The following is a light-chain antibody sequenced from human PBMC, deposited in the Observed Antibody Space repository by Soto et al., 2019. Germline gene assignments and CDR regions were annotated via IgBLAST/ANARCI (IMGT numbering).Light chain of an antibody. J-gene: IGKJ5*01. CDR2: KAS. V-gene: IGKV1-5*03. Sequence: DIQMTQSPSTLSASVGDRVTITCRASQSISSWLAWYQQKPGKAPKLLMYKASRLDSGVPSRFSGSGSGTDFTLTISSLQPEDSATDYCQQYENLPTFGQGTRLEIK. CDR1: QSISSW. CDR3: QQYENLPT.